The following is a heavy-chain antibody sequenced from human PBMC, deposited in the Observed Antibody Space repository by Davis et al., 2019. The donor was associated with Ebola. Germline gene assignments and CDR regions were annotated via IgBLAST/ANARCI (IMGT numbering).Heavy chain of an antibody. D-gene: IGHD2-2*01. CDR2: IKQDGSEK. V-gene: IGHV3-7*01. CDR1: GFTFSSNA. CDR3: ATGLPAARVYYYGMDV. Sequence: GESLKISCATSGFTFSSNAMSWVRQAPGKGLEWVANIKQDGSEKYYVDSVKGRFTISRDNAKNSLYLQMNSLRAEDTAVYYCATGLPAARVYYYGMDVWGQGTTVTVSS. J-gene: IGHJ6*02.